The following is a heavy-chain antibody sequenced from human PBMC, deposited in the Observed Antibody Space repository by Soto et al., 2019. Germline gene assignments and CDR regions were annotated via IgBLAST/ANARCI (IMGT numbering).Heavy chain of an antibody. CDR2: ISGSGGST. CDR1: GFTFSSYA. CDR3: ANMARLSPTISGDY. Sequence: GGSLRLSCAASGFTFSSYAMSWVRQAPGKGLEWVSAISGSGGSTYYADSVKGRFTISRDNSKNTLYLQMNSLRAEDTAVYYCANMARLSPTISGDYWGQGTLVTVSS. D-gene: IGHD3-3*01. J-gene: IGHJ4*02. V-gene: IGHV3-23*01.